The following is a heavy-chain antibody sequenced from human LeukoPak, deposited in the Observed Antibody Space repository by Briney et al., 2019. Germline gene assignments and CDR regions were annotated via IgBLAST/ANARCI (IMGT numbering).Heavy chain of an antibody. V-gene: IGHV4-39*07. CDR1: GGSISSTTYY. CDR2: IYHSGTT. CDR3: AISSGWYLNWFDP. D-gene: IGHD6-19*01. J-gene: IGHJ5*02. Sequence: SETLSLTCTVSGGSISSTTYYWGWIRQPPGKGLEWIGSIYHSGTTYYNPSLKSQVTISEDTSKNQFSLNLRSVTAADTAVYYCAISSGWYLNWFDPWGQGTLVTVSS.